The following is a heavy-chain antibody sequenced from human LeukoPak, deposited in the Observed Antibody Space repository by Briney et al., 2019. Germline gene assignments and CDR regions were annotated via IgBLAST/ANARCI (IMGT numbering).Heavy chain of an antibody. V-gene: IGHV1-46*01. D-gene: IGHD3-10*01. Sequence: ASVKVSCKASGYTFTRYYMYWVRQAPGQGLEWMGIINPSGGSTNYAQKFQGRVTMTRDTSTSTIYMEVSSLRSEDTAVYYCATSFRAVNWFDPWGQGTLVTVSS. CDR3: ATSFRAVNWFDP. J-gene: IGHJ5*02. CDR2: INPSGGST. CDR1: GYTFTRYY.